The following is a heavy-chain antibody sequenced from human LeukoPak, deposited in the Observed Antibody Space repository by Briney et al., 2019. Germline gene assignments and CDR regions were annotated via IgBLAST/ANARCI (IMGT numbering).Heavy chain of an antibody. CDR1: GITFNRYW. CDR2: INFDGSVK. J-gene: IGHJ4*02. V-gene: IGHV3-74*01. Sequence: GGSLRLSCVASGITFNRYWMHWVRHAPGKGLVWVASINFDGSVKTYADSVKGQITISRDNAKNTLYVQMNSLTAEDTAVYYCATEGPHNFDYWGLGTLVTVPS. CDR3: ATEGPHNFDY.